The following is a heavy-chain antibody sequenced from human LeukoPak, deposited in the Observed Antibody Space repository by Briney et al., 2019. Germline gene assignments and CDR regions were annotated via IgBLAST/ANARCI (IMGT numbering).Heavy chain of an antibody. CDR2: IIPMLGLT. CDR1: GITFSSYA. V-gene: IGHV1-69*04. J-gene: IGHJ4*02. Sequence: SVKVSCKTSGITFSSYAMSWVRQAPGQGLEWMGRIIPMLGLTDYAQKFQGRVTIAADTSTRTVYMELTSLTSEDTAVYYCAKDGDSSSGHCDYWGQGTLVTVSS. CDR3: AKDGDSSSGHCDY. D-gene: IGHD6-19*01.